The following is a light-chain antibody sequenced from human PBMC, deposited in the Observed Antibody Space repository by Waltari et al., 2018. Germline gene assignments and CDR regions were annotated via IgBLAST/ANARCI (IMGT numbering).Light chain of an antibody. J-gene: IGKJ1*01. CDR3: QQYGSSPPT. CDR1: PMVSSSY. V-gene: IGKV3-20*01. CDR2: GAS. Sequence: EIVLTQSPGPLSFSPGERATLSCRASPMVSSSYLAWYQQKPGQAPRLLIYGASSRATGIPDRFSGSGSGTDFTLTISRLEPEDFAVYYCQQYGSSPPTFGQGTKVEIK.